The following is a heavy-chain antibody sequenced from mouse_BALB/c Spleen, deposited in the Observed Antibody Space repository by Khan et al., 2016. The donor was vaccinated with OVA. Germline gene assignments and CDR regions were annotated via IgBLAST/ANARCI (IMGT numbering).Heavy chain of an antibody. CDR1: GYSFTGYF. Sequence: VQLKESGPELVKPGASVKISCKASGYSFTGYFMNWVMQSHGKSLEWIGRIHPHFGATFYTQKFQGKATLTVDEYSSTAHMELRSLASEACAVYYCARIYGSDFDYWGQGTTLTVSS. CDR3: ARIYGSDFDY. V-gene: IGHV1-20*02. J-gene: IGHJ2*01. CDR2: IHPHFGAT. D-gene: IGHD1-1*01.